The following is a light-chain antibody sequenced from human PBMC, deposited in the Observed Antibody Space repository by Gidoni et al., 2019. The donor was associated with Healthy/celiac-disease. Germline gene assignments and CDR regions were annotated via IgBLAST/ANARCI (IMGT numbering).Light chain of an antibody. V-gene: IGKV1-39*01. CDR1: QSISSY. CDR2: AAS. J-gene: IGKJ5*01. Sequence: DIQMTQSPSSLSASVGDRVTITCRASQSISSYLNWYQQKPGKAPTLLIYAASRLQSGVPSRFSGSGSGTDFTLTICSRQPEDFATYYCQQSYSTLITFGQXTRLEIK. CDR3: QQSYSTLIT.